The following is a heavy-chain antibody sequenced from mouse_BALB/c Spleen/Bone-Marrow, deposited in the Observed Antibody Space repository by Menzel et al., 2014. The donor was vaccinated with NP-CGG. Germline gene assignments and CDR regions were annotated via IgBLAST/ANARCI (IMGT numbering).Heavy chain of an antibody. V-gene: IGHV1-84*02. Sequence: VHLVESGPELVKPGASVKISCKASGYTFTDYYINWVKQKPGQGFEWIGWIYPGSGNTKYNEKFKGKATLTVDTSSSTAYMQLSSLTSEDTAVYFCARENYGSSYYFDYWGQGTTLTVSS. J-gene: IGHJ2*01. D-gene: IGHD1-1*01. CDR1: GYTFTDYY. CDR3: ARENYGSSYYFDY. CDR2: IYPGSGNT.